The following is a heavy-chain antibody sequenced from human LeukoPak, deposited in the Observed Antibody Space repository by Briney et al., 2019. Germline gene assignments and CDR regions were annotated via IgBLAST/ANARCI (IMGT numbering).Heavy chain of an antibody. D-gene: IGHD3-16*01. Sequence: SGPTLVNPPQTLTLTSTFSGFALRTRGKCVSWIRQPPGKGREWLSRIDWEDDKYYSRSLKTRLTISKDTSKNQVVLTMTNMDPVDTATYYCARIELGRGDDYWGQGTLVTVSS. J-gene: IGHJ4*02. V-gene: IGHV2-70*11. CDR3: ARIELGRGDDY. CDR2: IDWEDDK. CDR1: GFALRTRGKC.